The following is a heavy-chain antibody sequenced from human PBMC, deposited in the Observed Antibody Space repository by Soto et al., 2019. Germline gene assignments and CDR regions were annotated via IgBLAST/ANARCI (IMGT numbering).Heavy chain of an antibody. J-gene: IGHJ4*02. D-gene: IGHD3-3*01. CDR1: GYTFTTYG. Sequence: VASVKVSCKASGYTFTTYGIHWVRQAPGQRLEWMGWINAGNGNTAYSQRFQGRVTITRDTSASTAYMELSSLRSEDTAVFYCAVGPASGEFDYWGQGTLVTVSS. CDR2: INAGNGNT. V-gene: IGHV1-3*01. CDR3: AVGPASGEFDY.